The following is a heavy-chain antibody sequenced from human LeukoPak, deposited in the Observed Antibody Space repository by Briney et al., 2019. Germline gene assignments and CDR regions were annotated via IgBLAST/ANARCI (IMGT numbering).Heavy chain of an antibody. CDR2: ISGSGGST. Sequence: GGSLRLSCAASGFTFSSYAMNWVRQAPGKGLEWVSAISGSGGSTYYADSVKGRFTISRDNSKNTLDLQMNSLRAEDTAVYYCAKDSVWEPGDYWGQGTLVTVSS. D-gene: IGHD1-26*01. V-gene: IGHV3-23*01. CDR1: GFTFSSYA. J-gene: IGHJ4*02. CDR3: AKDSVWEPGDY.